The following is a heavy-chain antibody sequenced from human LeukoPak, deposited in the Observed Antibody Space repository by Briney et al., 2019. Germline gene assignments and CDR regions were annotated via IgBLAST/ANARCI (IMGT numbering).Heavy chain of an antibody. D-gene: IGHD4-17*01. V-gene: IGHV1-2*06. J-gene: IGHJ4*02. CDR1: GYTFTGYY. CDR2: INPNSGGT. Sequence: GASVKVSCKASGYTFTGYYMHWVRQAPGQGLEWMGRINPNSGGTNYAQKFQGRVTMTRDTSISTAYMELSRLRSDDTAVYYCAKDPEPPYGDGDYWGQGTLVTVSS. CDR3: AKDPEPPYGDGDY.